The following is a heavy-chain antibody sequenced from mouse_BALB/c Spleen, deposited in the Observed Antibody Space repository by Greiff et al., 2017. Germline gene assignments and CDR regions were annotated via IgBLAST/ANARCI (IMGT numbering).Heavy chain of an antibody. J-gene: IGHJ2*01. V-gene: IGHV3-2*02. CDR1: GYSITSDYA. D-gene: IGHD1-1*01. Sequence: EVKLMESGPGLVKPSQSLSLTCTVTGYSITSDYAWNWIRQFPGNKLEWMGYISYSGSTSYNPSLKSRISITRDTSKNQFFLQLNSVTTEDTATYYCARLDYGSSFDYWSQGTTLTVSS. CDR2: ISYSGST. CDR3: ARLDYGSSFDY.